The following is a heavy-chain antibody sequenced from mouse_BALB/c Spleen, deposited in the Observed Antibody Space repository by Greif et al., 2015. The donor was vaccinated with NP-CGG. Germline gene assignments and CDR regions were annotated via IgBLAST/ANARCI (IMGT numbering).Heavy chain of an antibody. Sequence: QVQLQQSGSVLVRPGASVKLSCKASGYTFTSSWMHWAKQRPGQGLEWIGEIHPNSGNINYNEKVKGKATMTVDTSSSTAYVDLSSLTSEDSAVYYCAKSGAYDTSFDYWVQGTTLTVSS. J-gene: IGHJ2*01. CDR1: GYTFTSSW. V-gene: IGHV1S130*01. CDR3: AKSGAYDTSFDY. CDR2: IHPNSGNI. D-gene: IGHD6-5*01.